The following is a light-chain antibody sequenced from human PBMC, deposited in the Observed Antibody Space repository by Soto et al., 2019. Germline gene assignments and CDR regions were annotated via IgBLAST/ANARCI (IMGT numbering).Light chain of an antibody. Sequence: EVVLTQSPGTLSLSPGERATLSCRASQTVSNNYLAWYQQKPGQAPRLLIFGSSDRATGIPDRFSGSGSGTEFTLTISRLEPEDFAVYYCQQYGSSPPYTFGQGTNLEIK. CDR2: GSS. CDR3: QQYGSSPPYT. V-gene: IGKV3-20*01. J-gene: IGKJ2*01. CDR1: QTVSNNY.